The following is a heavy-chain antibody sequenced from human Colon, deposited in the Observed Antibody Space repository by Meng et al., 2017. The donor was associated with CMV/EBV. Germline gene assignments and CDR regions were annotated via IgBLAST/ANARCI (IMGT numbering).Heavy chain of an antibody. J-gene: IGHJ4*02. V-gene: IGHV3-15*01. CDR1: FTVTRSW. Sequence: FTVTRSWMGWVRRATGKGLGWSGHIKSKTNGAKTDYATPVKGRFTISRDDSKNTVYLQMNSLKSEDTAVYYCTTADPFYHKSDYYDYWGQGTLVTVSS. CDR2: IKSKTNGAKT. D-gene: IGHD3-22*01. CDR3: TTADPFYHKSDYYDY.